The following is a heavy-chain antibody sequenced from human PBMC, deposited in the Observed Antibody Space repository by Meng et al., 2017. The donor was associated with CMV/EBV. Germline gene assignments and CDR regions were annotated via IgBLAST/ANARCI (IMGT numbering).Heavy chain of an antibody. CDR1: GGSFSGYY. CDR2: INHSGST. J-gene: IGHJ5*02. V-gene: IGHV4-34*01. Sequence: SETLSLTCAVYGGSFSGYYWSWIRQPPGKGLEWIGEINHSGSTNYNPSLKSRVTISVDTSKNQFSLKLSSVTAADTAVYYCAMNIVVVPAATNWFDPWGQGTLVTVSS. CDR3: AMNIVVVPAATNWFDP. D-gene: IGHD2-2*01.